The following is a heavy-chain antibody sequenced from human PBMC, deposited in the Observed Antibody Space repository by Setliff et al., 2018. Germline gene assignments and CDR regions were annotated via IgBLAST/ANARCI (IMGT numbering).Heavy chain of an antibody. V-gene: IGHV4-38-2*01. CDR3: ARVPGGRFDY. Sequence: ASETLSLTCAVSGYSISSGYYWGWIRQPPGKGLEWIGSIYHSGSTYYNPSLKSRVTISVDTSKNQFSLKLSSVTAADTAVYYCARVPGGRFDYWGQGTLVTVSS. CDR1: GYSISSGYY. D-gene: IGHD1-26*01. CDR2: IYHSGST. J-gene: IGHJ4*02.